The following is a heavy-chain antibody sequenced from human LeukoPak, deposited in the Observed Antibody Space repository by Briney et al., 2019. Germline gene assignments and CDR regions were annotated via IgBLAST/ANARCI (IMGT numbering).Heavy chain of an antibody. CDR1: GDSISSGSYY. CDR3: ARGPDQPYYYYYMDV. Sequence: SETLSLTCTVSGDSISSGSYYWSWIRQPADKGLEWIGRIYTGGSTDYNPSLRSRVTISVDTSKNQFSLKLSSVTAADTAVYYCARGPDQPYYYYYMDVWGKGTTVTISS. CDR2: IYTGGST. D-gene: IGHD2-2*01. V-gene: IGHV4-61*02. J-gene: IGHJ6*03.